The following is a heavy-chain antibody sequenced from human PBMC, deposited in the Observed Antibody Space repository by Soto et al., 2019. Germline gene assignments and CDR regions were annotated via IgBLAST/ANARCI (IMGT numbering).Heavy chain of an antibody. Sequence: GGSLRLSCAASGFTFSSYAMSWVRQAPGKGLEWVSVISGGGGSTYYADSVKGRFTISRDNSQETLYLQMNSLRAEDTAVYYCAKDVYGSTIYYLDFWGQGTLVTVSS. CDR3: AKDVYGSTIYYLDF. V-gene: IGHV3-23*01. D-gene: IGHD6-13*01. J-gene: IGHJ4*02. CDR1: GFTFSSYA. CDR2: ISGGGGST.